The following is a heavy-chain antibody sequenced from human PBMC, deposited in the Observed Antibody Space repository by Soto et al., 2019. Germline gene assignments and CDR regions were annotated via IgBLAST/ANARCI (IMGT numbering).Heavy chain of an antibody. Sequence: EVQLVESGGDLVQPGGSLRLSCAASGFTFTGHWMHWVRQVPGKGLVWVARINTEGDSTNYADSVKGRFTISRDSATNTVYLQMNGLGVDDTSVYFGAREAGYCSTTSCYRRAFDTWGQGTMVTVSS. V-gene: IGHV3-74*01. D-gene: IGHD2-2*01. J-gene: IGHJ3*02. CDR1: GFTFTGHW. CDR2: INTEGDST. CDR3: AREAGYCSTTSCYRRAFDT.